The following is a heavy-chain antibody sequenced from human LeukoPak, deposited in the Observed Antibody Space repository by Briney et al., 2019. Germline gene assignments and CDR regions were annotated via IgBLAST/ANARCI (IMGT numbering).Heavy chain of an antibody. CDR3: ARSLAGRSYYYYMDA. V-gene: IGHV1-8*01. Sequence: GASVKVSCKASGYTLTTFDINWVRQAPGQGLEWMGWMNPSSGNTGYAQKFLGRVSMTRNTSINTAYMELSSLRSEDTAVYYCARSLAGRSYYYYMDAWGNGTTVTVSS. J-gene: IGHJ6*03. CDR2: MNPSSGNT. D-gene: IGHD6-6*01. CDR1: GYTLTTFD.